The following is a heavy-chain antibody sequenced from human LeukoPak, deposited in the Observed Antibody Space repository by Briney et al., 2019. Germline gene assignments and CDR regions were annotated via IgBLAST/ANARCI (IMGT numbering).Heavy chain of an antibody. CDR1: GFTFTNYA. Sequence: GGSLRLSCAASGFTFTNYAMSWVRQAPGRGLEVVSVIGGSGENTRYADSVKGRFTISRDNSRNSLYLQMNSLRVEDTAVYYCARDNRATAIDSWGQGTLVTVSS. J-gene: IGHJ4*02. V-gene: IGHV3-23*01. CDR3: ARDNRATAIDS. CDR2: IGGSGENT. D-gene: IGHD5-18*01.